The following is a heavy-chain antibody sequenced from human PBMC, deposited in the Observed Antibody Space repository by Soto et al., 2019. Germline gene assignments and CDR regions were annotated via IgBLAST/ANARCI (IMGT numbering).Heavy chain of an antibody. V-gene: IGHV4-59*01. CDR2: IYYSGST. J-gene: IGHJ4*02. CDR3: ARRYGASFDY. D-gene: IGHD4-17*01. Sequence: ASETLSLTCTFSGGSISSYYWSWIRQPPGKGLEWIGYIYYSGSTNYNPSLKSRVTISVDTSKNQFSLKLSSVTAADTAVYYCARRYGASFDYWGQGTLVTVSS. CDR1: GGSISSYY.